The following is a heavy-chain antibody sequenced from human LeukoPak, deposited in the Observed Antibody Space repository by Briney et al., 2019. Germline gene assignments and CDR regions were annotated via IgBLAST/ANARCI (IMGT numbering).Heavy chain of an antibody. Sequence: GGSLRLSCAASGFPFSSYSMSWVRQAPGKGLEWVSYISSSASTIYYADSVTGRFTISRDNSKNSLYLQMNSLRDEDTAVYYCARDPVATSSFDYWGQGTLVTVSS. CDR1: GFPFSSYS. J-gene: IGHJ4*02. CDR3: ARDPVATSSFDY. V-gene: IGHV3-48*02. D-gene: IGHD5-12*01. CDR2: ISSSASTI.